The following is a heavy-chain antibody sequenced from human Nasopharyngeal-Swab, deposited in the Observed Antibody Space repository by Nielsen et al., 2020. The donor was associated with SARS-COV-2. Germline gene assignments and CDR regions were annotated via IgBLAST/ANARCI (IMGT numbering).Heavy chain of an antibody. V-gene: IGHV3-11*04. J-gene: IGHJ6*02. CDR1: GFTFSDYY. Sequence: GESLKISCAASGFTFSDYYMSGIRQAPGKGLEWVSYISSSGSTIYYADSVKGRFTISRDNAKNSLYLQMNSLRAEDTAVYYCARELGVWSGGYYYYGMDVWGQGTTVTVSS. CDR3: ARELGVWSGGYYYYGMDV. D-gene: IGHD3-3*01. CDR2: ISSSGSTI.